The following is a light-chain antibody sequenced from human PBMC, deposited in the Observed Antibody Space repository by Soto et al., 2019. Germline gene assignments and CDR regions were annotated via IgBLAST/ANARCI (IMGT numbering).Light chain of an antibody. Sequence: QSALTQPASVSGSLGQSITISCTGTNRDIGSYSYVSWYQQYPGKAPKLIIFEVANRPSGVSNRFSGSKSGNTASLSISGLQAEDEANYYWSSFTSSITYVFGTGTQLTVL. J-gene: IGLJ1*01. V-gene: IGLV2-14*01. CDR2: EVA. CDR1: NRDIGSYSY. CDR3: SSFTSSITYV.